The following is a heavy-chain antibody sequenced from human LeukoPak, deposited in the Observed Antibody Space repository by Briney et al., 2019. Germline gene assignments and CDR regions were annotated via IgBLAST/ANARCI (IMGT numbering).Heavy chain of an antibody. J-gene: IGHJ4*02. CDR3: ARVGYDSSGRFDY. V-gene: IGHV3-11*04. CDR2: ISSSGSII. CDR1: GFTFSDYY. Sequence: GGSLRLSCAAPGFTFSDYYMTWIRQAPGKGLEWVSYISSSGSIIYYADSVKGRFIISRDNAKNSLYLQMNSLRAEDTAVYFCARVGYDSSGRFDYWGQGTLATVSS. D-gene: IGHD3-22*01.